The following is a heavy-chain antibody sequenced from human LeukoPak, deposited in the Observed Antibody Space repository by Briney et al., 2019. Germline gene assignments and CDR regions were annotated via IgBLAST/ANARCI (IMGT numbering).Heavy chain of an antibody. Sequence: KPSETLSLTCTVSDDSITMYYWSWIRQPAGKGLEWIGRIYTSGSTNYNPSLKSRVTISVDTSKDQFSLKLSSVTAADTAVYYCARGSAHSIAAAGTILFDYWGQGTLVTVSS. V-gene: IGHV4-4*07. CDR3: ARGSAHSIAAAGTILFDY. CDR2: IYTSGST. CDR1: DDSITMYY. J-gene: IGHJ4*02. D-gene: IGHD6-13*01.